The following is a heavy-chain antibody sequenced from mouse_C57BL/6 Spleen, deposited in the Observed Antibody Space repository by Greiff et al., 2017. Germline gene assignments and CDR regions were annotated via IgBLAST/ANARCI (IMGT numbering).Heavy chain of an antibody. CDR2: ISYDGSN. J-gene: IGHJ2*01. D-gene: IGHD1-1*01. Sequence: EVQVVESGPGLVKPSQSLSLTCSVTGYSITSGYYWNWIRQFPGNKLEWMGYISYDGSNNYNPSLKNRISITRDTSKNQFFLKLNSVTTEDTATYYCARDGSSPFDYWGQDTTLTVSS. V-gene: IGHV3-6*01. CDR3: ARDGSSPFDY. CDR1: GYSITSGYY.